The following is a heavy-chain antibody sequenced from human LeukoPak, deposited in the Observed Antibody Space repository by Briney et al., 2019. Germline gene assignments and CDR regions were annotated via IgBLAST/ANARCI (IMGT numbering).Heavy chain of an antibody. CDR2: IYYSGST. CDR3: ARDQHYGSGIDY. Sequence: PSETLSLTCTVSGGSISDYSWSWIRQPPGKGLEWIGYIYYSGSTNYNPSLKSRVTISVDTSKNQFSLKLSSVTAADTAVYYCARDQHYGSGIDYWGQGTLVTVSS. D-gene: IGHD3-10*01. J-gene: IGHJ4*02. V-gene: IGHV4-59*01. CDR1: GGSISDYS.